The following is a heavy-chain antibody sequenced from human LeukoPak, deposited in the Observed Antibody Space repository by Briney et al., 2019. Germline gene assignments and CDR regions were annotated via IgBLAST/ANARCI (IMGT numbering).Heavy chain of an antibody. Sequence: GGSLRLSCAASGFTVSSNYMSWVRQAPGKGLEWVSGISDRGSTTYYADSVKGRFTISRDNSKNTLYLQMNSLRAEDTAVYYCAKEGFALGLFDPWGQGTLVTVSS. CDR2: ISDRGSTT. V-gene: IGHV3-23*01. CDR3: AKEGFALGLFDP. CDR1: GFTVSSNY. J-gene: IGHJ5*02. D-gene: IGHD2-21*01.